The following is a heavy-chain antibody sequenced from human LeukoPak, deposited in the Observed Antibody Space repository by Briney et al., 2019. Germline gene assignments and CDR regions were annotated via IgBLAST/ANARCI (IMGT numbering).Heavy chain of an antibody. Sequence: SETLSLTCTFSGGPTSLYYWSWIRQPPGKGLEWIGYIYHSGSTNYNPSLQSRVTISVDTSKNQFSLNLNSVTAADTAVYYCARGGAARLHFQNWGQGTLVTVSS. J-gene: IGHJ1*01. CDR1: GGPTSLYY. CDR2: IYHSGST. D-gene: IGHD6-6*01. CDR3: ARGGAARLHFQN. V-gene: IGHV4-59*01.